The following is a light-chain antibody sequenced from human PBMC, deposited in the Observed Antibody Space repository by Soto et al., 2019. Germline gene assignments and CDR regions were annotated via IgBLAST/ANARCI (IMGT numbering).Light chain of an antibody. CDR2: DAS. J-gene: IGKJ2*01. CDR3: QQYNSYST. CDR1: QSISSW. Sequence: DIKMTQSPSTLSASVGDRVTITCRASQSISSWLAWYQQKPGKAPKLLIYDASSLESGVPSRFSGGGSGTEFTLTISSLQPDDFATYYCQQYNSYSTFGQGTKLEIK. V-gene: IGKV1-5*01.